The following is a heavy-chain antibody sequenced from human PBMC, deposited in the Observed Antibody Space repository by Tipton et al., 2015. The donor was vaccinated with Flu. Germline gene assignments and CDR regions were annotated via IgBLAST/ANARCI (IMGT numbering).Heavy chain of an antibody. CDR1: GGSFSGYY. D-gene: IGHD3-10*01. Sequence: TLSLTCAVYGGSFSGYYWSWIRQPPGKGLEWIGEINHSGSTNYNPSLKSRVTISVDTSTNQFSLRLSSVTAADTAVYYCARRTKGTMVRGVIVNWFDPWGQGTLVTVSS. CDR2: INHSGST. V-gene: IGHV4-34*01. CDR3: ARRTKGTMVRGVIVNWFDP. J-gene: IGHJ5*02.